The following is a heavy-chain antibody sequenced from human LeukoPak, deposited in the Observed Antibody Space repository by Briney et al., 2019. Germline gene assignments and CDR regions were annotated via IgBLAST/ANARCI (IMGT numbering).Heavy chain of an antibody. CDR3: ASGVAAAGRDYFDY. CDR1: GFTFSPYA. CDR2: INSDGDI. V-gene: IGHV3-69-1*02. Sequence: PGGSLRPSCEASGFTFSPYAVTWVRQAPGMGLEWVSFINSDGDIYYADSVKGRFSISRDNAKNSLYLQMTSLRVEDTAVYYCASGVAAAGRDYFDYWGQGTLVTVSS. D-gene: IGHD6-13*01. J-gene: IGHJ4*02.